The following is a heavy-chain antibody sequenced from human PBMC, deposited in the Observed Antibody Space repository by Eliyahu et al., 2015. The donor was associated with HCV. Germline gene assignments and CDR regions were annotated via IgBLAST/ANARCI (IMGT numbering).Heavy chain of an antibody. J-gene: IGHJ5*02. CDR2: IYYXGST. CDR3: ASGGGGIAVAGTGGWFDP. CDR1: GGSISSYY. Sequence: QVQLQESGPGLVKPSETLSLTCTXSGGSISSYYWXWIRQPPGKGLEWIGYIYYXGSTNXNPSLKSRVTISLDTSKNQFXLKLSSVTAADTAVYYCASGGGGIAVAGTGGWFDPWGQGTLVTVSS. D-gene: IGHD6-19*01. V-gene: IGHV4-59*01.